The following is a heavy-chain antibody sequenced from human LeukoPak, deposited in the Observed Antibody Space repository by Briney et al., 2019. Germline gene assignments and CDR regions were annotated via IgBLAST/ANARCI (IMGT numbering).Heavy chain of an antibody. CDR1: GYSISSGYY. V-gene: IGHV4-38-2*02. D-gene: IGHD3-16*01. Sequence: SETLSLTCTVSGYSISSGYYWGWIRQPPGKGLEWIGSIYHSGSTYYNPSLKSRVTISVDTSKNQFSLKLSSVTAADTAVYYCARVRGREQDGIYYYYMDVWGKGTTVTVSS. CDR3: ARVRGREQDGIYYYYMDV. CDR2: IYHSGST. J-gene: IGHJ6*03.